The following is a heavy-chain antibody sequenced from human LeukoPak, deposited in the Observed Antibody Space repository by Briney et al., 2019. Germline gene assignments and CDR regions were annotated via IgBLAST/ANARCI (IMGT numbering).Heavy chain of an antibody. V-gene: IGHV4-34*12. D-gene: IGHD2-8*01. CDR1: GGSFSGYY. CDR2: IIHSGST. Sequence: SETLCLTCAVYGGSFSGYYWSGIPQPPRKGLEWGAEIIHSGSTNHNPSLKSRVTISVETSKNQTPLKLNCVTAADTAGYYLPREGVQRAFLDYWGEGTLVTVSS. J-gene: IGHJ4*02. CDR3: PREGVQRAFLDY.